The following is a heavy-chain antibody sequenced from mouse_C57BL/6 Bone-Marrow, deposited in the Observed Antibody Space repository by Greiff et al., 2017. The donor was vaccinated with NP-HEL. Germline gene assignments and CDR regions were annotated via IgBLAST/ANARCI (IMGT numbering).Heavy chain of an antibody. V-gene: IGHV1-18*01. J-gene: IGHJ4*01. D-gene: IGHD3-3*01. CDR1: GYTFTDYN. CDR3: ARRERAGYYAMDY. Sequence: EVQLQQSGPELVKPGASVKIPCKASGYTFTDYNMDWVKQSHGKSLEWIGDINPNNGGTIYNQKFKGKATLTVDKSSSTAYMELSSLTSEDTAVYYCARRERAGYYAMDYWGQGTSVTVSS. CDR2: INPNNGGT.